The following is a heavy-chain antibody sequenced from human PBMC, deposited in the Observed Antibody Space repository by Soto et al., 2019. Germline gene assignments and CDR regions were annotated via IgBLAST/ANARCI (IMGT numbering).Heavy chain of an antibody. J-gene: IGHJ6*02. CDR3: VRENYYYGMDV. Sequence: ASVKVSCKASGYIFASYGISWVRQAPGQGIEWMGWISAYNGTTFYADSVKGRFTISRDNSKNTLYLQMNSLRVENTAMYYCVRENYYYGMDVWGQGTAVTVSS. CDR1: GYIFASYG. V-gene: IGHV1-18*01. CDR2: ISAYNGTT.